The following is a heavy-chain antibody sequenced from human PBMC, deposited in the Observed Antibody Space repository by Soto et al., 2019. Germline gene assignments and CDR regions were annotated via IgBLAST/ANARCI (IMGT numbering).Heavy chain of an antibody. V-gene: IGHV1-69*13. CDR3: ARSTPLLGYCSSTSCYGMDV. J-gene: IGHJ6*02. CDR1: GDTCSSYA. CDR2: IIPIFGTA. D-gene: IGHD2-2*01. Sequence: GASVKVSCKASGDTCSSYAISWVRQAPGQGLEWMGGIIPIFGTANYAQKFQGRVTITEDESTSTAYMELSSLRSEDTAVYYCARSTPLLGYCSSTSCYGMDVWGQGTTVHVSS.